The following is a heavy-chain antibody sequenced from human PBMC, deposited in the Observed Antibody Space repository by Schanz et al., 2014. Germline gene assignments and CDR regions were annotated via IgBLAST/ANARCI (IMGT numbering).Heavy chain of an antibody. D-gene: IGHD2-8*01. V-gene: IGHV3-23*04. CDR2: ISGSGGST. CDR3: AKDLHECACIDVKRIDV. Sequence: EQLVESGGGAVQPGRSLRLSCAASGFTFSSYAVDWIRQAPGQGLEWVSAISGSGGSTYYADSVKGRFIISRDNSKNTLNMQMSSLRVEDTAVYYCAKDLHECACIDVKRIDVWGPGTTVTVSA. CDR1: GFTFSSYA. J-gene: IGHJ6*01.